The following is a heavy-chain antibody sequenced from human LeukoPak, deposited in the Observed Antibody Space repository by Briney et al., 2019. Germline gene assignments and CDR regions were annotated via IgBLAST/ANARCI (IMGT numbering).Heavy chain of an antibody. CDR3: AKLAASETGEGS. CDR2: INPSGDST. Sequence: ASVTVSCMASGFTFTSNHIHCVRQAPGQGLEWMGVINPSGDSTSYAQKFQGRVTMTRDTSTSTVYMELSSLRSEDTAIYYCAKLAASETGEGSWGQGTLVTVSS. D-gene: IGHD6-13*01. J-gene: IGHJ5*02. CDR1: GFTFTSNH. V-gene: IGHV1-46*01.